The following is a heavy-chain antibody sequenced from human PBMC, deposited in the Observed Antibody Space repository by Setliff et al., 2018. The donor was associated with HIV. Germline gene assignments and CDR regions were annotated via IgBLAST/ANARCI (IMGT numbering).Heavy chain of an antibody. V-gene: IGHV4-31*03. D-gene: IGHD2-15*01. CDR3: ARGGGSRAATSSYYYMDV. J-gene: IGHJ6*03. Sequence: ASETLSLTCTVSGGSISIGGYYWGWIRQHPGKGLEWIGYIYHNGSTYYNPSLKSRVMLSVETSKNQFSLKLSSVTASDTAVYYCARGGGSRAATSSYYYMDVWGKGTTVTFSS. CDR1: GGSISIGGYY. CDR2: IYHNGST.